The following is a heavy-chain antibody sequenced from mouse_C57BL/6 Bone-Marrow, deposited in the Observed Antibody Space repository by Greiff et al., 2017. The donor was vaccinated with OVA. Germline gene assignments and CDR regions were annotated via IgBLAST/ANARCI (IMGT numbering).Heavy chain of an antibody. D-gene: IGHD2-1*01. Sequence: EVMLVESGGGLVQPGGSLKLSCAASGFTFSDYYMYWVRQTPEKRLEWVAYISNGGGSTYYPDTVKGRFTISRDNAKNTLYLQMSRLKSEDTAMYYCARSPSYGNYGYFDVWGTGTTVTVSS. CDR1: GFTFSDYY. J-gene: IGHJ1*03. CDR2: ISNGGGST. V-gene: IGHV5-12*01. CDR3: ARSPSYGNYGYFDV.